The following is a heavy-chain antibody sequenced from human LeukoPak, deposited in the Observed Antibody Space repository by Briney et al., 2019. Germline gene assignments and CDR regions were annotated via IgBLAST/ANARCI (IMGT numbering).Heavy chain of an antibody. Sequence: GGSLRLSCAASGFTFSSYWMHWVRQAPGKGLVWVSHINSDGSSTSYADSVKGRFTISRDNAKNTLYLQMNSLRAEDTAVYYCASLKYSGGRPIDYWGQGTLVTVSS. V-gene: IGHV3-74*01. J-gene: IGHJ4*02. D-gene: IGHD6-19*01. CDR1: GFTFSSYW. CDR3: ASLKYSGGRPIDY. CDR2: INSDGSST.